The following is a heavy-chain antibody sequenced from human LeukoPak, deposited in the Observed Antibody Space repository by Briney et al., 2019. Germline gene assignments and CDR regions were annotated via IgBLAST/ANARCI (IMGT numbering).Heavy chain of an antibody. Sequence: SETLSFTCTVSGGSISSGGYYWSWIRQHPGKGLEWIGYIYYSGSTYYNPSLKSRVTISVDTSKNQFSLKLSSVTAADTAVYYCAREDTAMVSLFDYWGQGTLVTVSS. D-gene: IGHD5-18*01. CDR2: IYYSGST. V-gene: IGHV4-31*03. J-gene: IGHJ4*02. CDR3: AREDTAMVSLFDY. CDR1: GGSISSGGYY.